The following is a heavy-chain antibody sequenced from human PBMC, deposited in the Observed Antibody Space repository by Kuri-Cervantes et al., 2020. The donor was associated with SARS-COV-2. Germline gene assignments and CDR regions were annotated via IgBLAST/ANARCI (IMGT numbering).Heavy chain of an antibody. Sequence: GESLNTSCTASGFTFNTYNMKWVRPAPGKGLVWVSRINSDGSSTSYADSVKGRFTISRDNAKNTLYLQMNSLRAEDTAVYYCTTLIDYWGQEALVTVSS. V-gene: IGHV3-74*01. CDR1: GFTFNTYN. CDR3: TTLIDY. J-gene: IGHJ4*02. CDR2: INSDGSST. D-gene: IGHD1-1*01.